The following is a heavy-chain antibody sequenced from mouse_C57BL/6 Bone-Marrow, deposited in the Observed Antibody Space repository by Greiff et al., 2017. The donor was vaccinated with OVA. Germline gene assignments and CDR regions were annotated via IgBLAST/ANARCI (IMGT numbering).Heavy chain of an antibody. CDR2: IYPGDGDT. J-gene: IGHJ2*01. V-gene: IGHV1-82*01. CDR3: ARTDSYGSDY. D-gene: IGHD1-1*01. Sequence: QVQLQQSGPELVKPGASVKISCKASGYAFSSSWMNWVKQRPGKGLEWIGRIYPGDGDTNYNGKFKGKATLTADKSSSTAYMQLSSLTSEDSAVYFCARTDSYGSDYWGQGTTLTVSS. CDR1: GYAFSSSW.